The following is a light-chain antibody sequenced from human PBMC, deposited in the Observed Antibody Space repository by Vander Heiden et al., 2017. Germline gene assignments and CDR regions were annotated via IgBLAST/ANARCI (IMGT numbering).Light chain of an antibody. CDR3: SSYTSSSTLRV. J-gene: IGLJ1*01. CDR2: DVS. Sequence: QSAVTHPASVSRFPGRSITISCTGTNSDVGDYNYGSGYQRHPGKAPKLMIYDVSNLPSGISNRFSGSKSGNTASLTISGLQAEDEADYYCSSYTSSSTLRVFGTGTKVTVL. CDR1: NSDVGDYNY. V-gene: IGLV2-14*03.